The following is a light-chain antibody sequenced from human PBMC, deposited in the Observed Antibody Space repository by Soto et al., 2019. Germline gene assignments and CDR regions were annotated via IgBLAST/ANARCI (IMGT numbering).Light chain of an antibody. J-gene: IGKJ5*01. Sequence: DIQMTQSPSSLSASVGDRVTITCRASQDISVYLAWYQQKPGKVPKLLIYSASTLQSGVPSRFSGSGSATDFTLTISSLQPEDVATYFCQKFNTAPLTFGQGTRLESK. CDR1: QDISVY. CDR2: SAS. CDR3: QKFNTAPLT. V-gene: IGKV1-27*01.